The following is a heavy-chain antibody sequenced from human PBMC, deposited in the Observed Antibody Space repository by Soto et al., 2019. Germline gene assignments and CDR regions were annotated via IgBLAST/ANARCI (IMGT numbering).Heavy chain of an antibody. CDR2: IYYSGST. CDR1: GGSIKSYY. CDR3: AREDSTSYYFDF. J-gene: IGHJ4*02. V-gene: IGHV4-59*01. D-gene: IGHD2-2*01. Sequence: SETLSLTCTVSGGSIKSYYWSWIRQPPGKGLEWIGYIYYSGSTSYNPSLKSRVTISVDTSKNQFSLRLSSVTAADTAVYYCAREDSTSYYFDFWGQGALVTVPQ.